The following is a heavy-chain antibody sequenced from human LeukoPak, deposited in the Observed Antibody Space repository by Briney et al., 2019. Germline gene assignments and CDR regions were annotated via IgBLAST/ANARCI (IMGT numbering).Heavy chain of an antibody. V-gene: IGHV4-34*01. CDR2: INHSGST. D-gene: IGHD5-24*01. J-gene: IGHJ4*02. CDR3: ARRSYNSPFRY. Sequence: SETLSLTCAVYGGSFSGYYWSWIRQPPGKGLEWIGEINHSGSTNYNPSLKSRVTISVDTSKNHFSLNLRSVTAADTAVYYCARRSYNSPFRYWGQGTPVAVSS. CDR1: GGSFSGYY.